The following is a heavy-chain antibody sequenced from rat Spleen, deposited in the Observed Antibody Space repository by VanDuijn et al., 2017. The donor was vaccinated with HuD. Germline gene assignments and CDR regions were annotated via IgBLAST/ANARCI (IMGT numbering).Heavy chain of an antibody. CDR1: GFTFRDYY. Sequence: EVQLVESGGGLVQPGRSLQLSCAASGFTFRDYYMAWVRQAPKKGLERVASITNSGGSTYYRDSVKGRFTISRDNAKSTLYLQMDSLRSEDTATYYCARSVFDYWGQGVMVTVSS. V-gene: IGHV5-25*01. J-gene: IGHJ2*01. CDR3: ARSVFDY. CDR2: ITNSGGST.